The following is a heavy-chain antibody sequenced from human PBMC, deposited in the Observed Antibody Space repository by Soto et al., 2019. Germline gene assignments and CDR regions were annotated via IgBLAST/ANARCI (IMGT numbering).Heavy chain of an antibody. V-gene: IGHV3-74*01. D-gene: IGHD6-19*01. J-gene: IGHJ4*02. CDR2: INSDGSST. CDR1: GFTFSSYW. Sequence: PGGSLRLSCAASGFTFSSYWMHWVRQAPGKGLVWVSRINSDGSSTSYADSVKGRFTISRDNAKNTLYLQMNSLRAEDTAVYVCAVAVAGTTAIGYWGQGTLVPVSS. CDR3: AVAVAGTTAIGY.